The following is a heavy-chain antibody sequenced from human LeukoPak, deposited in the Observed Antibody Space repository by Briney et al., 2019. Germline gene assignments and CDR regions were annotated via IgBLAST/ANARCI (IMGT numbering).Heavy chain of an antibody. CDR1: GGSISSGGYY. V-gene: IGHV4-30-2*01. J-gene: IGHJ4*02. CDR2: IYHSGST. D-gene: IGHD5-18*01. CDR3: ARSTAMVKKVDY. Sequence: SQTLSLTCTVSGGSISSGGYYWSWIRQPPGKGLEWIGYIYHSGSTYYNPSLKSRVTISVDRSKNQFSLKLSSVTAADTAVYYCARSTAMVKKVDYWGQGTLVTVSS.